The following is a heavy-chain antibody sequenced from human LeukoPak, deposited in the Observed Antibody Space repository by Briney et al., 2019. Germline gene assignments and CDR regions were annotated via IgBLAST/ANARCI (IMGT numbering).Heavy chain of an antibody. D-gene: IGHD3-22*01. Sequence: GGSLRLSCAASGFTFSSYSMNWVRQAPGKGLEWVSSISSSSSYIYYADSVKGRFTISRDNAKNSLCLQMNSLRAEDTAVYYCARDPSGYYFRFDYWGQGTLVTVSS. CDR2: ISSSSSYI. J-gene: IGHJ4*02. CDR1: GFTFSSYS. V-gene: IGHV3-21*01. CDR3: ARDPSGYYFRFDY.